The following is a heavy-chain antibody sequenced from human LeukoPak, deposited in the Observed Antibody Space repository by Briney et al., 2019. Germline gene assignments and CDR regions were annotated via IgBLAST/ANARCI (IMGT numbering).Heavy chain of an antibody. J-gene: IGHJ4*02. D-gene: IGHD3-3*01. CDR1: GYTFTSYY. CDR2: INPSGGST. V-gene: IGHV1-46*01. Sequence: ASVKVSCKASGYTFTSYYMHWVRQAPGQALEWMGIINPSGGSTSYAQKFQGRVTMTRDTSTSTVYMELSSLRSEDTAVYYCARDGSITIFGVVNNFDYWGQGTLVTVSS. CDR3: ARDGSITIFGVVNNFDY.